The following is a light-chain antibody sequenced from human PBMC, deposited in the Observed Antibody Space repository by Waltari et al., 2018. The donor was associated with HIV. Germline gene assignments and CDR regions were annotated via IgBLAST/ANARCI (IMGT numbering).Light chain of an antibody. CDR1: RSNIGAGYF. J-gene: IGLJ2*01. CDR2: SDI. CDR3: QSYDSSLRASV. Sequence: QSALTQPPSVSGAPGQRVPISCTGNRSNIGAGYFVHWYHHLPGTAPKLLVYSDINRPSGVPDRFSGSKSGTSASLVITGLQAEDEADYYCQSYDSSLRASVFGGGTKLTVL. V-gene: IGLV1-40*01.